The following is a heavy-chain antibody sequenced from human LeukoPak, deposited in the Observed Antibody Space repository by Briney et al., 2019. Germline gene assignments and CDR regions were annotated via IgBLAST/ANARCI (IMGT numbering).Heavy chain of an antibody. CDR3: ARGQRGYSYGPEDGMDV. Sequence: ASVKVSCKASGYTFTGYYMHWVRPAPGQGLEWMGWINPNSGGTNYAQKFQGRVTMTRDTSISTAYMELSRLRSDDTAVYYCARGQRGYSYGPEDGMDVWGQGTTVTVSS. D-gene: IGHD5-18*01. V-gene: IGHV1-2*02. J-gene: IGHJ6*02. CDR2: INPNSGGT. CDR1: GYTFTGYY.